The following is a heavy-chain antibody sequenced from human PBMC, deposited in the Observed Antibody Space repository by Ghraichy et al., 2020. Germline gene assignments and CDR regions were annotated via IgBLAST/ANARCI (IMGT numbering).Heavy chain of an antibody. J-gene: IGHJ6*02. CDR1: GFTLSSYS. V-gene: IGHV3-48*02. CDR2: ITSSGRSI. CDR3: ARGSRVVRFFYYDGMDV. Sequence: GGSLRLSCVGSGFTLSSYSMNWVRQSPGKGLEWVSYITSSGRSIFYADSVKGRFTISRDNAQNSLSLQMNSLRDEDTAVYYCARGSRVVRFFYYDGMDVWGQGTTVTVSS. D-gene: IGHD4-23*01.